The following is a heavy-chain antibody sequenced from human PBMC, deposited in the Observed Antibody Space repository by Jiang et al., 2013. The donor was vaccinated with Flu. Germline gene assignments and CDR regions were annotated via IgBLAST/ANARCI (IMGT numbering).Heavy chain of an antibody. CDR3: ARASITMVRGVTESYGMDV. CDR2: IYYSGST. J-gene: IGHJ6*04. Sequence: GLLKPSETLSLTCTVSGGSISSYYWSWIRQPPGKGLEWIGYIYYSGSTNYNPSLKSRVTISVDTSKNQFSLKLSSVTAADTAVYYCARASITMVRGVTESYGMDVWGKGTTVTVSS. D-gene: IGHD3-10*01. V-gene: IGHV4-59*01. CDR1: GGSISSYY.